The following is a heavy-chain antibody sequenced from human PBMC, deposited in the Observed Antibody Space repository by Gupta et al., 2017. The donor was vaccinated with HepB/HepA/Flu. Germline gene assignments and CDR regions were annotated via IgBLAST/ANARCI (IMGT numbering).Heavy chain of an antibody. V-gene: IGHV1-2*04. CDR3: ARAMEVLLWFGELSHYYGMDV. CDR2: INPNSGGT. CDR1: GYTFTGYY. D-gene: IGHD3-10*01. Sequence: QVQLVQSGAEVKKPGASVKVPCKASGYTFTGYYMHWVRQAPGQGLEWMGWINPNSGGTNYAQKFQGWVTMTRDTSISTAYMELSRLRSDDTAVYYCARAMEVLLWFGELSHYYGMDVWGQGTTVTVSS. J-gene: IGHJ6*02.